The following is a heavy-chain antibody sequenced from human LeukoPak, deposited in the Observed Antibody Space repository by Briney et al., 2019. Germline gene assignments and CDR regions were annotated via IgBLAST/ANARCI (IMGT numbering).Heavy chain of an antibody. Sequence: GGSLRLSCAASGFTYSTYWMSWVRQAPGKGLEWVDNINQDGSEKYYVDSVRGRFTISRDNAKNSLYLQMNSLRGEDTAVYYCARNAPFDYWGQGTLVTVSS. CDR2: INQDGSEK. J-gene: IGHJ4*02. CDR1: GFTYSTYW. V-gene: IGHV3-7*01. CDR3: ARNAPFDY.